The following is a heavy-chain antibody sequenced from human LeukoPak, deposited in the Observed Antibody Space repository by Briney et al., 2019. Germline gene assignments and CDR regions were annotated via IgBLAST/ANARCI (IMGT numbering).Heavy chain of an antibody. CDR1: GGSITGRNV. J-gene: IGHJ4*02. V-gene: IGHV4-4*02. Sequence: PSETLSLSCAVSGGSITGRNVWSGVRPPPGKGLEWIGYIYYSGTTNYSPSLKSRVTISVDTSKNQFSLKLSSVTAADTAVYYCARAPEPQVFDYWGQGTLVTVSS. CDR3: ARAPEPQVFDY. CDR2: IYYSGTT. D-gene: IGHD1-14*01.